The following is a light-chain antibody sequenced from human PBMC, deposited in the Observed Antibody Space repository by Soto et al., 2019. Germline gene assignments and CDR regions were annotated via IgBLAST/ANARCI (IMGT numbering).Light chain of an antibody. CDR3: QQRSNWLLFT. J-gene: IGKJ3*01. V-gene: IGKV3-11*01. Sequence: EIVLTQSPATLSLSPGVRATLSCRASPSVSSYLAWYQQKPGQAPRLLIYDASNRATGIPARFSGSGSGTDFTLTISSLEPEDFAVYYCQQRSNWLLFTFGPGTKVDIK. CDR1: PSVSSY. CDR2: DAS.